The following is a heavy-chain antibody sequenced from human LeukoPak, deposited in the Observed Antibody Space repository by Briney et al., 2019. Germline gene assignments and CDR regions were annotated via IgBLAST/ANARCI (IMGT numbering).Heavy chain of an antibody. D-gene: IGHD3-10*01. Sequence: PGGSLRLSCAASGFTFSSYWMSWVRQASGKGLEWVANIKQDGSEKYYVDSVKGRFTISRDNAKNSLYLQMNSLRAEDTAVYYCARDRDTMVRGVIYYYYMDVWDKGTTVTVSS. CDR3: ARDRDTMVRGVIYYYYMDV. V-gene: IGHV3-7*01. CDR1: GFTFSSYW. CDR2: IKQDGSEK. J-gene: IGHJ6*03.